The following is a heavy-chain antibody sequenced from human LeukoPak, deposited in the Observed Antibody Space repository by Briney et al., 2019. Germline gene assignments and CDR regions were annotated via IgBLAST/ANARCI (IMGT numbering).Heavy chain of an antibody. CDR1: GFTFSSYW. D-gene: IGHD3-10*01. CDR3: STGSGHAFDI. Sequence: GGSLRLSCAASGFTFSSYWMHWVRQAPGKGLVWVSRINSDGSSTIYADSVKGRFTISRDNAKNTLYLQMNSLRAEDTAVYYCSTGSGHAFDIWGQGTMVTVSS. J-gene: IGHJ3*02. CDR2: INSDGSST. V-gene: IGHV3-74*01.